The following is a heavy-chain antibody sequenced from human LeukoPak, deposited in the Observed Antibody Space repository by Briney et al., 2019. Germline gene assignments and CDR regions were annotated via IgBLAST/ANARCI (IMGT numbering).Heavy chain of an antibody. J-gene: IGHJ4*02. CDR3: ARDRTGNNDFWSGYTTFFDY. V-gene: IGHV3-7*01. Sequence: GGSLRLSCAASRFTFTSYWMSWVRQAPGKGLEWVAKINKDGSEKYYVDYVKGRFTISRDNAKNSLYMQMNSLRAEDTAVYYCARDRTGNNDFWSGYTTFFDYWGQGTLVTVSS. CDR2: INKDGSEK. CDR1: RFTFTSYW. D-gene: IGHD3-3*01.